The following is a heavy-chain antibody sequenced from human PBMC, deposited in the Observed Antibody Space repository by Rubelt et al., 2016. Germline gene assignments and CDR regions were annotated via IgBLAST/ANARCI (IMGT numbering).Heavy chain of an antibody. J-gene: IGHJ3*02. CDR1: GGSISSYY. V-gene: IGHV4-59*08. Sequence: QVQLQESGPGLVKPSETLSLTCTVSGGSISSYYWSWIRQPPGKGLEWIGSIYYSGSTNYSPSLKSRVTISVDTYKNQFSLKLSSVTAADTAVYDCARHPTTDAFDIWGQGTMVTVSS. CDR3: ARHPTTDAFDI. CDR2: IYYSGST. D-gene: IGHD1-1*01.